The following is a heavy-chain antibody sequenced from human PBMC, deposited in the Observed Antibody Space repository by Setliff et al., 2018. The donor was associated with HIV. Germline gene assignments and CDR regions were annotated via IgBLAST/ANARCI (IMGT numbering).Heavy chain of an antibody. V-gene: IGHV3-7*01. J-gene: IGHJ4*02. D-gene: IGHD3-10*01. CDR2: VTPDGGDK. CDR1: GFIFVVGW. CDR3: VRDMARVIAH. Sequence: GGSLRRSCAAFGFIFVVGWMSWVRQTPGKGLEWVASVTPDGGDKYHGNSMRGRFTISRDNGKNAVYLQMNSLTDEDTALYYCVRDMARVIAHWGQGTLVTVSS.